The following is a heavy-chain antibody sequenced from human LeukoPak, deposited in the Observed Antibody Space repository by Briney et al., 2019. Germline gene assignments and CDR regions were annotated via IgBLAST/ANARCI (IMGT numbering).Heavy chain of an antibody. CDR2: IYYSGST. Sequence: SQTLSLTCTVSAGSISSHCWSWIRQPPGKGLEWIGYIYYSGSTNSNPSLKCRVTISVDTSKNQFSLKLSSVTAADTAVYYCARCGYYDSSGYYFLGYFDYWGQGTLVADSS. CDR3: ARCGYYDSSGYYFLGYFDY. J-gene: IGHJ4*02. D-gene: IGHD3-22*01. CDR1: AGSISSHC. V-gene: IGHV4-59*11.